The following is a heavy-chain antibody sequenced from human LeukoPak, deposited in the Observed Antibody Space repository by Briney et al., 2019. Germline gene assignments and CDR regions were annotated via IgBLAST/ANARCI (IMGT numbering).Heavy chain of an antibody. V-gene: IGHV1-69*05. J-gene: IGHJ4*02. D-gene: IGHD4-23*01. CDR2: IIPIFGTA. Sequence: SVKVSCKASGGTFSSYAISWVRQAPGQGLEWMGRIIPIFGTANYAQKFQGRVTITTDESTSTAYMELSSLRSEDTAVYYCARERATVGDPDYFDYWGQGTLVTVSS. CDR1: GGTFSSYA. CDR3: ARERATVGDPDYFDY.